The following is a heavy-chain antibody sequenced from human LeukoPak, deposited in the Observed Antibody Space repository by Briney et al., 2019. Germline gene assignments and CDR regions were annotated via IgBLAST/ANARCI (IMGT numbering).Heavy chain of an antibody. CDR1: GGSISSSNW. J-gene: IGHJ3*02. V-gene: IGHV4-4*02. Sequence: PSETLSLTCAVSGGSISSSNWWSWVRQPPGKGLEWIGEIYHSGSTNYNPSLKSRVTISVDKSKNQFSLKLSSVTAADTAVYYCARVYYYDSSGSHDAFDIWGQGTMVTVSS. CDR2: IYHSGST. D-gene: IGHD3-22*01. CDR3: ARVYYYDSSGSHDAFDI.